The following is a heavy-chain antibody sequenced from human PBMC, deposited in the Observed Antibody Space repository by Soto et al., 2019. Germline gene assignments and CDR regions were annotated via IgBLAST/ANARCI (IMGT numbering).Heavy chain of an antibody. J-gene: IGHJ4*02. V-gene: IGHV3-7*02. D-gene: IGHD6-13*01. CDR2: IKYDGSEK. CDR1: GFNFSSYW. Sequence: EVQLVESGGGLVQPGGSLRLSCATSGFNFSSYWVNWVRKAPGKGLEWVANIKYDGSEKYYVDSVKGRFTISRDNAKSSLYLQMNSLRVDDTAVYFCAYSRWGQQLANWGQGTLLTVSS. CDR3: AYSRWGQQLAN.